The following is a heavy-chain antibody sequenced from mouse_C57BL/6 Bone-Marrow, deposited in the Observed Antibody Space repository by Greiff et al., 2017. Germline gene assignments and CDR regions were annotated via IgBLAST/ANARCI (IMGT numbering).Heavy chain of an antibody. Sequence: EVQLQQSGAELVRPGASVKLSCTASGFNIKDDYMHWVKQRPEQGLEWIGWIDPENGDTEYASKFQGKATMTADTSSNTAYLQLSSLTSEDTAVYYCTTPLYYYGSRRFDYWGQGTTLTVSS. V-gene: IGHV14-4*01. J-gene: IGHJ2*01. CDR3: TTPLYYYGSRRFDY. D-gene: IGHD1-1*01. CDR2: IDPENGDT. CDR1: GFNIKDDY.